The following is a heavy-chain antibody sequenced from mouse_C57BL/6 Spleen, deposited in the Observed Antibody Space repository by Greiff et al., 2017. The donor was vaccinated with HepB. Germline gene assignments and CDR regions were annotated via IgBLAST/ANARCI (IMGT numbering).Heavy chain of an antibody. J-gene: IGHJ3*01. CDR1: GYAFSSSW. CDR3: ASLYYYGRVPTH. D-gene: IGHD1-1*01. V-gene: IGHV1-82*01. CDR2: IYPGDGDT. Sequence: QVQLQQSGPELVKPGASVKISCKASGYAFSSSWMNWVKQRPGKGLEWIGRIYPGDGDTNYNGKFKGKATLTADKSSSPAYMQLSSLTSEDSAVYFGASLYYYGRVPTHWGQGTLVTVSA.